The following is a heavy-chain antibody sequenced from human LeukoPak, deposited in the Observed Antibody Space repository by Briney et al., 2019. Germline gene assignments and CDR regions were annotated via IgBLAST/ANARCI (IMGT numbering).Heavy chain of an antibody. J-gene: IGHJ4*02. CDR3: ARDKGWHDYFDY. Sequence: GGSLRLSCAASGFTFSSYSMNWVRQAPGKELEWVSTISSSSSYIYYADSVKGRFTISRDNAKNSLYLQMNSLRAEDTAVYYCARDKGWHDYFDYWGQGTLVTVSP. D-gene: IGHD2-15*01. V-gene: IGHV3-21*01. CDR2: ISSSSSYI. CDR1: GFTFSSYS.